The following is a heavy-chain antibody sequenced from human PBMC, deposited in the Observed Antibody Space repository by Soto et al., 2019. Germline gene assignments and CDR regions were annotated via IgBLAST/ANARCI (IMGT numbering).Heavy chain of an antibody. J-gene: IGHJ4*02. D-gene: IGHD1-1*01. V-gene: IGHV1-8*01. CDR3: ARGQPERPNY. Sequence: ASVKVSCKASGYTFTTDDINWVRQTTGQGLEWMGWMNPSSGNTGYAQKFQGRVTMTRDTAISTAYMELSSLRSEDTAIYYCARGQPERPNYWGQGTQVTVSS. CDR2: MNPSSGNT. CDR1: GYTFTTDD.